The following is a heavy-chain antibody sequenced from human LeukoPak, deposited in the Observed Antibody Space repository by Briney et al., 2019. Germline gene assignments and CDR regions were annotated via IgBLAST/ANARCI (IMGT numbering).Heavy chain of an antibody. J-gene: IGHJ4*02. D-gene: IGHD6-19*01. CDR3: ARPCIAVAGMSKALPNDY. CDR2: INHSGST. V-gene: IGHV4-34*01. CDR1: GFTFSSYS. Sequence: GSLRLSCAASGFTFSSYSMNWVRQPPGKGLEWIGEINHSGSTNYNPSLKSRVTISVDTSKNQFSLKLSSVTAADTAVYYCARPCIAVAGMSKALPNDYWGQGTLVTVSS.